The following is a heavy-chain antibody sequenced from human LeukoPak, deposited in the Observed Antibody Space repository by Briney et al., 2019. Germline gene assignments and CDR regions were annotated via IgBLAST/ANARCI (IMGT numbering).Heavy chain of an antibody. D-gene: IGHD3-22*01. CDR1: GGPFSGYY. CDR3: ARRGAYYYDSSGYPYYFDY. Sequence: SETLSLTCDVLGGPFSGYYWSWIRQPPGRRLEWIGEISQFGSTDYNPSLKSRVTISVDTSRGRFSLKVTSVTAADTAVYYCARRGAYYYDSSGYPYYFDYWGQGTLVTVSS. CDR2: ISQFGST. V-gene: IGHV4-34*01. J-gene: IGHJ4*02.